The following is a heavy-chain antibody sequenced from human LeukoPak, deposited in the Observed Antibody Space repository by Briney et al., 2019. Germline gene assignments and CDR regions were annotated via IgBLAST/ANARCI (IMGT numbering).Heavy chain of an antibody. CDR3: ARDSAVDSYDGSGHTPYYYYYMDV. J-gene: IGHJ6*03. CDR2: ITSSSSDI. D-gene: IGHD3-22*01. Sequence: GGSLRLSCIASGFSFTSCGMSWVRQVPGKGLEWVSYITSSSSDIYYADSVNGRFTISRDNAKNSLYLQMNSLRADDTAVYYCARDSAVDSYDGSGHTPYYYYYMDVWGKGTTVTVSS. CDR1: GFSFTSCG. V-gene: IGHV3-48*01.